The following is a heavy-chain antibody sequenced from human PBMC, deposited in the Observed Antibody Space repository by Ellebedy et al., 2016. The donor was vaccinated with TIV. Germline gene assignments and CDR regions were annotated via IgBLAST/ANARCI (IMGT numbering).Heavy chain of an antibody. Sequence: GESLKISXAASGFTVSSSYMSWVRQAPGKGLEWVSVIYSGGSTYYADSVKGRFTISRHNSKNMLYLQMNSLRAEDTAVYYCASGYCGGDCYFSGAFDIWGLGTMVTVSS. V-gene: IGHV3-53*04. CDR2: IYSGGST. CDR3: ASGYCGGDCYFSGAFDI. J-gene: IGHJ3*02. CDR1: GFTVSSSY. D-gene: IGHD2-21*02.